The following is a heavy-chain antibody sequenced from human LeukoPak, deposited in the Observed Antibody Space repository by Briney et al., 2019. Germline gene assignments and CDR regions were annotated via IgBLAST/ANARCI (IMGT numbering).Heavy chain of an antibody. CDR3: ARDVLGSSSWSDFDY. Sequence: GGSLRLSCAASGFTVSSNYMSWVRQAPGKGLEWVSVIYSGGSTFYADSVRGRFTISRDNSKNTLYLQMNSLRAEDTAVYYCARDVLGSSSWSDFDYWGQGTLVTVSS. D-gene: IGHD6-13*01. J-gene: IGHJ4*02. CDR1: GFTVSSNY. V-gene: IGHV3-66*01. CDR2: IYSGGST.